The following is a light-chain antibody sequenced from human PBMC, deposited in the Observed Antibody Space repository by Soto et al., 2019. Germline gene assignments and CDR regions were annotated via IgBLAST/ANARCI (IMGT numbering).Light chain of an antibody. CDR3: SSYAGSSTFVA. CDR1: SSDVGSSNL. J-gene: IGLJ2*01. V-gene: IGLV2-23*03. CDR2: EGS. Sequence: QSALTQPASVSGSPGQSITISCTGTSSDVGSSNLVSWYQQHPGKVPKLIIYEGSRRPSGISNRFSGSKSGNTASLTISGLQAEDEADYYGSSYAGSSTFVAFGGGTQLTVL.